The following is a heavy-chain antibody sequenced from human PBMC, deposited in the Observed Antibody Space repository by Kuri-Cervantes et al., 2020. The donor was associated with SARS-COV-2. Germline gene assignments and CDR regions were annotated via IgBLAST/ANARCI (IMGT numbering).Heavy chain of an antibody. Sequence: LRLSGAVYGGSFSGYYWSWIGQPQGKGREWIGEINQSVINNYNPSLKSRVTISVDTSKNQFSLKLSTVTAADTGVYCCARRDGGLGGWAFDIWGQGTMVTVSS. D-gene: IGHD5-24*01. J-gene: IGHJ3*02. CDR1: GGSFSGYY. V-gene: IGHV4-34*01. CDR3: ARRDGGLGGWAFDI. CDR2: INQSVIN.